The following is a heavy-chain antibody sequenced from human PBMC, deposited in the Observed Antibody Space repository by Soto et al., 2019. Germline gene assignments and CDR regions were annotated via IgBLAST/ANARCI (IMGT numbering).Heavy chain of an antibody. J-gene: IGHJ4*02. D-gene: IGHD3-22*01. CDR1: GYSIDRGYY. V-gene: IGHV4-38-2*02. Sequence: SETLSLTCSVSGYSIDRGYYWGWIRQAPGKGLEWIGSISHRGATFYTPSVKSRATISLDTSNNQFSLRVTSVTVADTAIYYCARYEYDSSGHEDEHWGQGTLVTVSS. CDR3: ARYEYDSSGHEDEH. CDR2: ISHRGAT.